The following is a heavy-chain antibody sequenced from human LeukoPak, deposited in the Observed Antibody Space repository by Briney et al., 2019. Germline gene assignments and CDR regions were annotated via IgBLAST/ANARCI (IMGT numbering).Heavy chain of an antibody. CDR1: GGSISSYY. V-gene: IGHV4-59*01. CDR3: ATRIAAAGTGDTFDY. D-gene: IGHD6-13*01. Sequence: SETLSLTCTVSGGSISSYYWSWIRQPPGKGLEWIGYIYYSGSTNYNPSLKSRVTISVDTSKNQFSLKLSSVTAADTAVYYCATRIAAAGTGDTFDYWGQGTLVTVSS. CDR2: IYYSGST. J-gene: IGHJ4*02.